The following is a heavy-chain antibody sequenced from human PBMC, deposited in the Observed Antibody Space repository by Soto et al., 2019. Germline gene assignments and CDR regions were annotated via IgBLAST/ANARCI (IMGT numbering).Heavy chain of an antibody. Sequence: QVQLVQSGAEVREPGSSVRVSCKASGGRLDSLTISWVRHAPGQGLEWMGRIIPVVSMASSAEKFQDRMKIDADKSTNTIYMEVTNLMSEDTAMYYCMGQMLEPRDAWGQGTPIIVSS. V-gene: IGHV1-69*02. J-gene: IGHJ5*02. CDR1: GGRLDSLT. D-gene: IGHD1-1*01. CDR2: IIPVVSMA. CDR3: MGQMLEPRDA.